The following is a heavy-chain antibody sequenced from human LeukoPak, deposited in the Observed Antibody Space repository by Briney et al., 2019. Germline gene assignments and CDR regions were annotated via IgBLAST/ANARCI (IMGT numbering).Heavy chain of an antibody. Sequence: GGSLRLSCAASGFTFSSYAMSWVRQAPGKGLEWVAVIWYDGSNKYYADSVKGRFTISRDNSKNTLYLQMNSLRAEDTAVYYCARDYGGNSGTPDYWGQGTLVTVSS. CDR2: IWYDGSNK. CDR3: ARDYGGNSGTPDY. CDR1: GFTFSSYA. D-gene: IGHD4-23*01. J-gene: IGHJ4*02. V-gene: IGHV3-33*08.